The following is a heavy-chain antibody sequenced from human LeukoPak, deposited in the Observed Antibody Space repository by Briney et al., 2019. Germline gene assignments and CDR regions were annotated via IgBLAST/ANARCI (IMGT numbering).Heavy chain of an antibody. CDR3: AVPLLAAANN. Sequence: QSGGSLRLFCAASGVTFSSDGMHWVHQAPGKGLEWVAVIWYDGSNKYYADSVKGRFTISRDNSKNTLYLQMDSLRAEDTAVYYCAVPLLAAANNWGQGTLVTVSS. CDR2: IWYDGSNK. J-gene: IGHJ4*02. CDR1: GVTFSSDG. V-gene: IGHV3-33*01. D-gene: IGHD6-13*01.